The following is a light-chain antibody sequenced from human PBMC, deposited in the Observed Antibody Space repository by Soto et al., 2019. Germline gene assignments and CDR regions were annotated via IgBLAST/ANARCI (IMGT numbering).Light chain of an antibody. J-gene: IGLJ2*01. Sequence: QTVVTQEPSFSVSPGGTVTLTCGLSSGSVSSSYFPSWYQQTPGQPPRTLIYSTNTRSSGVPDRFSGSILGNKAALTFTGAQADDESDYYCVLYMGSGISVFGGGTKLTVL. CDR2: STN. CDR3: VLYMGSGISV. CDR1: SGSVSSSYF. V-gene: IGLV8-61*01.